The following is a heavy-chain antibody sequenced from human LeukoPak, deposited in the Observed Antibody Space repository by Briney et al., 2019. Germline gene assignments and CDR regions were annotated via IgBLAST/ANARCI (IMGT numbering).Heavy chain of an antibody. CDR1: GFTFSTHW. V-gene: IGHV3-7*01. CDR2: IKQDGSQK. J-gene: IGHJ4*02. CDR3: ARNWEIDY. Sequence: PGGSLRLSCAASGFTFSTHWMSWVRQAPGKGLDWVASIKQDGSQKFHVDSVKGRFTISRDNANNSVYLQMNSLRAEDTAVYYCARNWEIDYWGQGTLVTVSS. D-gene: IGHD7-27*01.